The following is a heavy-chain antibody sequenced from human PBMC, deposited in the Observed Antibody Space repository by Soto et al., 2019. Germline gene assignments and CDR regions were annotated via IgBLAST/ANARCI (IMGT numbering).Heavy chain of an antibody. D-gene: IGHD4-4*01. CDR3: AVSNRLQQYYYYYYGMDV. CDR1: GFTYSSTY. V-gene: IGHV3-53*01. J-gene: IGHJ6*02. CDR2: IYSGGST. Sequence: GALRLLGADPGFTYSSTYLSWVRQGPGKGLEWVSFIYSGGSTYYAESVKGRSTISRDNSNNTLYLQMNSLRAEDTAVYYCAVSNRLQQYYYYYYGMDVWGQGTTVPVSS.